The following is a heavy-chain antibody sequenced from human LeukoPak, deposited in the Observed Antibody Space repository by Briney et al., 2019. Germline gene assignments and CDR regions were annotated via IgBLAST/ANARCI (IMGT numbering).Heavy chain of an antibody. V-gene: IGHV5-51*01. CDR3: ARHGSLWFGDRYWFDP. CDR2: IYPGDSDT. D-gene: IGHD3-10*01. CDR1: GYSFTSYW. Sequence: GESLQISCKGSGYSFTSYWIGWVRPMPGKGLEWMGIIYPGDSDTRYSPSFQGQVTISADKSISTAYLQWSSLKASDTAMYYCARHGSLWFGDRYWFDPWGQGTLVTVS. J-gene: IGHJ5*02.